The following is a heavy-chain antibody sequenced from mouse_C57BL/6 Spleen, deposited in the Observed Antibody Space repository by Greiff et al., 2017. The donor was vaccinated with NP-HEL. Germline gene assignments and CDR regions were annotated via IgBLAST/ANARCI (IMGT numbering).Heavy chain of an antibody. J-gene: IGHJ2*01. D-gene: IGHD2-4*01. V-gene: IGHV1-61*01. CDR2: IYPSDSET. Sequence: VQLQQPGAELVRPGSSVKLSCKASGYTFTSYWMDWVKQRPGQGLEWIGNIYPSDSETHYNQKFKDKATLTVDKSSSTAYMQLSSLTSEDSAVYYCARSYDYDYFDYWGQGTTLTVSS. CDR1: GYTFTSYW. CDR3: ARSYDYDYFDY.